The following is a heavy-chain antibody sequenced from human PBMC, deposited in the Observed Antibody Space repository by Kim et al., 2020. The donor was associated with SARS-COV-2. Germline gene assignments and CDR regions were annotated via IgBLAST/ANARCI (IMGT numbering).Heavy chain of an antibody. CDR2: ISWNSGSI. Sequence: GGSLRLSCAASGFTFDDYAMHWVRQAPGKGLEWVSGISWNSGSIGYADSVKGRFTISRDNAKNSLYLQMNSLRAEDTALYYCAKDSGSSSSPAFDYWGQGTLVTVSS. CDR3: AKDSGSSSSPAFDY. V-gene: IGHV3-9*01. J-gene: IGHJ4*02. CDR1: GFTFDDYA. D-gene: IGHD6-6*01.